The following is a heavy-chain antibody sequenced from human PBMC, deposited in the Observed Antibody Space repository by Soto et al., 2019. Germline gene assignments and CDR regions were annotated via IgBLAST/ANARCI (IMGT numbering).Heavy chain of an antibody. Sequence: QVQLVQSGAEVKKPGSSVKVSCKASGGTFSSYAISWVRQASGQGLEWMGGIIPIFGTANYAQKFQGRVTITADESTSTAYMELSSLRSEDTAVYYCARGRGYYDSSGTDGAFDIWGQGTMVTVSS. D-gene: IGHD3-22*01. J-gene: IGHJ3*02. CDR2: IIPIFGTA. V-gene: IGHV1-69*01. CDR1: GGTFSSYA. CDR3: ARGRGYYDSSGTDGAFDI.